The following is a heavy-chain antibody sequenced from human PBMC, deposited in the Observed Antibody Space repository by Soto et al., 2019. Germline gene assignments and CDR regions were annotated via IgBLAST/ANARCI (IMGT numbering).Heavy chain of an antibody. V-gene: IGHV3-48*01. Sequence: EVQLVESGGGLVPPGGSLRLSCAASGFSFSSHNMNWVRQAPGKGLEWVSFITDNSTVIRYADSVKGRFTISRDNARNSLYLQMNSLTAEDTAVYYCARGLGSSWFFLWGQGTLVTVSS. CDR2: ITDNSTVI. D-gene: IGHD6-13*01. CDR1: GFSFSSHN. CDR3: ARGLGSSWFFL. J-gene: IGHJ5*02.